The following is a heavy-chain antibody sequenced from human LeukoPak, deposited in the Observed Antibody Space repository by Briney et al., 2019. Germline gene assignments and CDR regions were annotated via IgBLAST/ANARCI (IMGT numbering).Heavy chain of an antibody. Sequence: GGSLRLSCAASGFTFSRYDMSWVPQAPGKGLEWVSSIRGSGGSTYYADSEKRRFPIYRDNSKNTLYVQINSLRAEHTAVYYCAKVSYYDRRGYYSPLDYWRQGTVHSVPS. V-gene: IGHV3-23*01. CDR3: AKVSYYDRRGYYSPLDY. CDR2: IRGSGGST. CDR1: GFTFSRYD. D-gene: IGHD3-22*01. J-gene: IGHJ4*02.